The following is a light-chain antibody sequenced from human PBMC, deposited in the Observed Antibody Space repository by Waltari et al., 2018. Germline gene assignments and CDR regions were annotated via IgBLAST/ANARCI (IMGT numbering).Light chain of an antibody. CDR2: KNN. Sequence: QSVLTQPPSASGTLGQKVTISCNGSSSSVGSNYVYWYQQVPGTAPKLLIFKNNQRPPGVPDRFSDSKSGTSASLAINGLRSEDEADYYCAAWDDNLSGLVLGGGTKVTVL. J-gene: IGLJ3*02. V-gene: IGLV1-47*01. CDR3: AAWDDNLSGLV. CDR1: SSSVGSNY.